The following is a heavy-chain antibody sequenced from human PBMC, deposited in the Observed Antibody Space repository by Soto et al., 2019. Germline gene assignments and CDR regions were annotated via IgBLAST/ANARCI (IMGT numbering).Heavy chain of an antibody. D-gene: IGHD6-19*01. CDR2: ISGSGDST. J-gene: IGHJ4*02. Sequence: EVQLLESGGGLVQPGGSLRLSCAASGFTFSTYAMNWVRQAPGKGLEWVSGISGSGDSTYYADSVKGRFTVSRDNSKNTLSLQMNRLRAEDTAVFYCAKERSSGWSFDYWGQGTLVTVSS. CDR1: GFTFSTYA. CDR3: AKERSSGWSFDY. V-gene: IGHV3-23*01.